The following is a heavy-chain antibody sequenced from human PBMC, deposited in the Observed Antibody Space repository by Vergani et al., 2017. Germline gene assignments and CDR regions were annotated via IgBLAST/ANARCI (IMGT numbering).Heavy chain of an antibody. CDR1: GYTFTGYY. V-gene: IGHV1-2*02. CDR2: INPNSGGT. J-gene: IGHJ5*02. CDR3: ARSYTPDYGDPGGWFDP. Sequence: QVQLVQSGAEVKKPGASVKVSCKASGYTFTGYYMHWVRQAPGQGLEWMGWINPNSGGTNYAQKFQGRVTMTRDTSISTAYMELSRLRSDDTAVYYCARSYTPDYGDPGGWFDPWGQGTLVTVSS. D-gene: IGHD4-17*01.